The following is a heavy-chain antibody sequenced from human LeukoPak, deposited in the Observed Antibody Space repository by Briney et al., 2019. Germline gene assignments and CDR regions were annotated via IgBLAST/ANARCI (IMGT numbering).Heavy chain of an antibody. Sequence: GGSLRLSCAASGFTFSSYAMHWARQAPGKGLEWVTVISYDGTNKYYADSVKGRFTISRDNSKNTLYLQMNSLRIEDTAVYYCARDYYYGSGSYLKWGQGTLVTVSS. CDR1: GFTFSSYA. J-gene: IGHJ4*02. D-gene: IGHD3-10*01. CDR2: ISYDGTNK. V-gene: IGHV3-30-3*01. CDR3: ARDYYYGSGSYLK.